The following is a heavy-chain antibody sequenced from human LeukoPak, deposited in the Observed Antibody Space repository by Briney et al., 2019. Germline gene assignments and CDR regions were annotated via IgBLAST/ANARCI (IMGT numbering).Heavy chain of an antibody. J-gene: IGHJ4*02. D-gene: IGHD6-19*01. Sequence: SETLSLTCTVSGGSVSSGGYYWSWIRQPPGKGLEWIGFIYYSGSTNYNPSLKSRVTLSVDTSKNQFSLKLSSVTAADTAMYYCARGRGSGWFYLDYRGQGTLVTVSS. V-gene: IGHV4-61*08. CDR2: IYYSGST. CDR3: ARGRGSGWFYLDY. CDR1: GGSVSSGGYY.